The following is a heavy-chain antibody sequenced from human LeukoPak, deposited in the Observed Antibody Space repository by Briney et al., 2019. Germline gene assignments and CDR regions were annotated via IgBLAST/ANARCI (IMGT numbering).Heavy chain of an antibody. V-gene: IGHV1-69*05. J-gene: IGHJ1*01. Sequence: SVKVSCKASGGAFSSYAISWVRQAPGQGLEWMGRTIPIFGTANYAQKFQGRVTITTDESTSTAYMELSSLRSEDTAVYYCASFYDSSGYSPEYFQHWGQGTLVTVSS. CDR3: ASFYDSSGYSPEYFQH. D-gene: IGHD3-22*01. CDR2: TIPIFGTA. CDR1: GGAFSSYA.